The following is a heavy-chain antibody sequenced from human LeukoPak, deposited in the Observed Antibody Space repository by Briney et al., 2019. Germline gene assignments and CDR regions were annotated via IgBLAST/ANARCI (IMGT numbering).Heavy chain of an antibody. D-gene: IGHD2-2*03. CDR2: IRYDGSNK. V-gene: IGHV3-30*02. CDR3: AKRMDIVVVPAADFDX. CDR1: GFTFSSYG. J-gene: IGHJ4*02. Sequence: PGGSLRLSCAASGFTFSSYGMHWVRQAPGKGLEWVAFIRYDGSNKYYADSVKGRFTISRDNSKNTLYLQMNSLRAEDTAVYYCAKRMDIVVVPAADFDXWGQGTLVTVS.